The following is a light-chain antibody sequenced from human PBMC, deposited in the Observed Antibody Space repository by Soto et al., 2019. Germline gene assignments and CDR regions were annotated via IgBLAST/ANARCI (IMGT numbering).Light chain of an antibody. CDR3: QQSFSTPPT. V-gene: IGKV1-39*01. Sequence: DIQMTQSPSSLSASVGDRVTITCRASQSISSFLTWCQQKAGKAPKLLIYAASSLQSGVPSRFSGSGSGTDFTLTISSLQPEDFASYYCQQSFSTPPTFGQGTKVDI. CDR2: AAS. CDR1: QSISSF. J-gene: IGKJ1*01.